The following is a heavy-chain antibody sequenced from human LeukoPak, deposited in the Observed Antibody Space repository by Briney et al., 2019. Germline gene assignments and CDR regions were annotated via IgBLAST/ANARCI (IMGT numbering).Heavy chain of an antibody. D-gene: IGHD1-26*01. CDR2: IYSGGST. V-gene: IGHV3-53*01. Sequence: QPGGSLRLSCAASGFTVSSNYMSWVRQAPGKGLEWVSVIYSGGSTYYADSVKGRFTISRDNSKNTLYLQMNSLRAEDTAVYYCASLSGSYFGWNFDYWGQGTLVTVSS. CDR1: GFTVSSNY. J-gene: IGHJ4*02. CDR3: ASLSGSYFGWNFDY.